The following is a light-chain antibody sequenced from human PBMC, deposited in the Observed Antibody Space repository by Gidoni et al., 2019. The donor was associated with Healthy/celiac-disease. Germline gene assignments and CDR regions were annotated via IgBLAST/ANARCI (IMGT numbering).Light chain of an antibody. J-gene: IGLJ2*01. V-gene: IGLV3-21*03. CDR1: NIGSKR. CDR3: QVRDSSSDHPHVV. CDR2: DDS. Sequence: SYVLTQPPPVSVAPRNTARITCGGNNIGSKRVHWYQQKPGQAPVLVVYDDSDRPSGTPERFSGSNSGNTATLTISRVEAGDEADYYCQVRDSSSDHPHVVFGGGTKLTVL.